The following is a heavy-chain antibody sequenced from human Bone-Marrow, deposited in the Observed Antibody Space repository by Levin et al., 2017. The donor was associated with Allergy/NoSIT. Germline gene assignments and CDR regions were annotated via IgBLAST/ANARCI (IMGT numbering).Heavy chain of an antibody. CDR1: ADSIRNYY. J-gene: IGHJ4*02. V-gene: IGHV4-59*01. CDR2: GHYTGNT. CDR3: ARRGFGDYGYFDQ. Sequence: SETLSLTCNIPADSIRNYYWSWLRQSPGKGLEWIGYGHYTGNTKYNPSLQSRVTISLDTSKSQFSLRVRSVSAADTASYYCARRGFGDYGYFDQWGQGTLVTVST. D-gene: IGHD4-17*01.